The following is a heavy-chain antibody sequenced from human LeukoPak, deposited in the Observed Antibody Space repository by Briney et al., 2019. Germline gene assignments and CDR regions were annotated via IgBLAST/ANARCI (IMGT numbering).Heavy chain of an antibody. Sequence: GGSLRLSCAASGFTFSSYAMSWVRQAPGKGLEWVSAISGGADATFYADSVRGRFTISRDNFKNTLYLQMNSLRADDTAVYYCTKEPRESTVAGPSDYWGQGTLVTVSS. CDR1: GFTFSSYA. V-gene: IGHV3-23*01. CDR2: ISGGADAT. CDR3: TKEPRESTVAGPSDY. J-gene: IGHJ4*02. D-gene: IGHD6-19*01.